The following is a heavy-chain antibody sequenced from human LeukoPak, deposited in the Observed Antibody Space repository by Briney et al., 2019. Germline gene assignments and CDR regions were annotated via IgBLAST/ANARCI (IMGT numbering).Heavy chain of an antibody. CDR3: ARSDDSSGFERVFDI. V-gene: IGHV4-61*05. CDR1: SGSISTSNYY. J-gene: IGHJ3*02. Sequence: SETLSLTCTVSSGSISTSNYYWGWVRQPPGKALEWIGYIYYSGSTNYNPSLKSRVTISVDTSKNQFSLKLSSVTAADTAVYYCARSDDSSGFERVFDIWGQGTMVTVSS. CDR2: IYYSGST. D-gene: IGHD3-22*01.